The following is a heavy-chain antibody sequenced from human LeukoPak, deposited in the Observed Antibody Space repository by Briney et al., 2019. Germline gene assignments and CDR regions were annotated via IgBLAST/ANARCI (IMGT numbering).Heavy chain of an antibody. J-gene: IGHJ6*03. CDR1: GFTFSSYA. Sequence: GGSLRLSCAVSGFTFSSYAMSWVRQAPGKGLGWVSGISGSGGGRYYADSVKGRFTISRDNSKNTLYLQMNNLRAEDTAVYYCAKGVDASGIYYYFYMDVWGKGTTVTVSS. D-gene: IGHD3-16*01. CDR2: ISGSGGGR. CDR3: AKGVDASGIYYYFYMDV. V-gene: IGHV3-23*01.